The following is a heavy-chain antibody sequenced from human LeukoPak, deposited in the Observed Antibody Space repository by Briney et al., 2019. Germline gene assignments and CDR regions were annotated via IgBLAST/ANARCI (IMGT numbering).Heavy chain of an antibody. CDR2: IRYDGSNK. CDR3: AKAASKRTDYGDYAFYYYMDV. CDR1: GFTFSSYG. D-gene: IGHD4-17*01. V-gene: IGHV3-30*02. J-gene: IGHJ6*03. Sequence: GGSLRLSCAASGFTFSSYGMHWVRQAPGKGLEWVAFIRYDGSNKYYADSVKGRSTISRDDSKNTLYLQMNSLRAEDTAVYYCAKAASKRTDYGDYAFYYYMDVWGKGTTVTISS.